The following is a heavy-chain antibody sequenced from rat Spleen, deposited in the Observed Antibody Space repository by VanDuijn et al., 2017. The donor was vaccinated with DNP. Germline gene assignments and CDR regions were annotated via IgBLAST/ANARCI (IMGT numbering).Heavy chain of an antibody. D-gene: IGHD1-11*01. V-gene: IGHV5S10*01. CDR1: GLIFSDQN. CDR2: ILYDGSKT. Sequence: EVQLVESGGGLVQPGRSLILSCAASGLIFSDQNMAWVRQAPKKGLEWVATILYDGSKTYYRDPVKGRFTISRDNAKSTLYLQMDSLRSEDTATYYCITFEGRNAWGQGTSVTVSS. CDR3: ITFEGRNA. J-gene: IGHJ4*01.